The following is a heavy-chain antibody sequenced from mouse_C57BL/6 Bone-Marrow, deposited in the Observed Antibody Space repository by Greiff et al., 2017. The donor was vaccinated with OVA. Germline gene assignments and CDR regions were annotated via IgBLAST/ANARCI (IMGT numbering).Heavy chain of an antibody. Sequence: QVQLQQPGAELVRPGTSVKLSCKASGYTFTNYWMHWVKQRPGQGLEWIGVIAPSDSYINYNQKFKGRATLTVDTSSSTAYMHFSSLTSEDSAVYYCAHYGSRLYLHYWGQGTSLTVSS. CDR3: AHYGSRLYLHY. V-gene: IGHV1-59*01. J-gene: IGHJ2*02. D-gene: IGHD1-1*01. CDR1: GYTFTNYW. CDR2: IAPSDSYI.